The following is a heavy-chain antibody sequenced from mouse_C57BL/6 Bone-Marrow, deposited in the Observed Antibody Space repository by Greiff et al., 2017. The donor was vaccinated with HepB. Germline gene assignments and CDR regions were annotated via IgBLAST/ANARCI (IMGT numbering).Heavy chain of an antibody. J-gene: IGHJ4*01. CDR1: GYTFTDYY. CDR3: ARGYYVYFSAMDY. CDR2: INPYNGGT. D-gene: IGHD2-2*01. V-gene: IGHV1-19*01. Sequence: VQLQQSGPVLVKPGASVKMSCKASGYTFTDYYMNWVKQSHGKSLEWIGVINPYNGGTSYNQKFKCKATLTVDKSSSTAYMELNSLTSEDSAVYYCARGYYVYFSAMDYWGQGTSVTVSS.